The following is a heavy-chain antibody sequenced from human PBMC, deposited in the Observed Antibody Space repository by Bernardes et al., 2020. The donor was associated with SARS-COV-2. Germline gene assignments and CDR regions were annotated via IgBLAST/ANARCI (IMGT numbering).Heavy chain of an antibody. CDR3: AKSRSASSYDGYDT. J-gene: IGHJ3*02. D-gene: IGHD2-2*01. V-gene: IGHV3-23*01. CDR1: GFTFRDYA. CDR2: ISGSGGST. Sequence: VGSLILSCVGSGFTFRDYAMSWVRLAPGKGLDWVSPISGSGGSTYYADSVKGRFTISRDNSKSTLFLQMNSLRAEDTAVYYCAKSRSASSYDGYDTWGQGTMVTVSS.